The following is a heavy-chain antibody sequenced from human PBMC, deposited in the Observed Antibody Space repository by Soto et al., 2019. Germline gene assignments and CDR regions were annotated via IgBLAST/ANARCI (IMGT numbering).Heavy chain of an antibody. CDR2: INPNSGGT. CDR1: GYTFTGYY. Sequence: ASVKVSCKASGYTFTGYYMHWVRQAPGQGLEWMGWINPNSGGTNYAQKFQGWVTMTRDTSISTAYMELSRLRSDDTAVYYCARGRDIVATIWYYGMDVWGQGTTVTVSS. J-gene: IGHJ6*02. D-gene: IGHD5-12*01. CDR3: ARGRDIVATIWYYGMDV. V-gene: IGHV1-2*04.